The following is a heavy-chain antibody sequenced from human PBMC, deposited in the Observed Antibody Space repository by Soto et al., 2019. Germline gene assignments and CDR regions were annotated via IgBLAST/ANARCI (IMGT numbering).Heavy chain of an antibody. J-gene: IGHJ2*01. Sequence: QVQLQQWGAGLLKPSETLSLTCAVYGGSFSGYYWTWIRQPPGKGLEWIGEINQSGSTNYNPSLKSRVTISIDTSKNQFSLKLTSVTAADTAVYYCARECSTSLRYFDLWGRGTLVTVSS. D-gene: IGHD2-2*01. V-gene: IGHV4-34*01. CDR2: INQSGST. CDR3: ARECSTSLRYFDL. CDR1: GGSFSGYY.